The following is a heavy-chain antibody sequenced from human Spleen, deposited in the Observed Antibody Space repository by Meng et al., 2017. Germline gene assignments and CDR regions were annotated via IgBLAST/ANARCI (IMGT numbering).Heavy chain of an antibody. CDR3: ARATAAAAKGRWFDP. CDR2: INHSGST. V-gene: IGHV4-34*01. CDR1: GGSFSGYY. J-gene: IGHJ5*02. D-gene: IGHD6-13*01. Sequence: VELQQWGAGLLKPSETRSLTCAAFGGSFSGYYWSWIRQPPGKGLEWIGEINHSGSTNYNPSLKSRVTISVDTSKNQFSLKLSSVTAADTAVYYCARATAAAAKGRWFDPWGQGTLVTVSS.